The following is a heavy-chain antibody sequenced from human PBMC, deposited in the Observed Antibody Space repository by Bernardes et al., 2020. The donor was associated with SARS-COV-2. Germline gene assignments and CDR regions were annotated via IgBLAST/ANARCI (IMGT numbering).Heavy chain of an antibody. CDR2: LSYTGST. Sequence: ETLSLPCTVSGGSISAYYWSWFRQPPRQGLEWIGYLSYTGSTNSNPSLQIRVTISVDTSKNQFSLKLSSVTAADTAVYYCARGFDYWGQGILVTVSS. CDR1: GGSISAYY. V-gene: IGHV4-59*01. CDR3: ARGFDY. J-gene: IGHJ4*02.